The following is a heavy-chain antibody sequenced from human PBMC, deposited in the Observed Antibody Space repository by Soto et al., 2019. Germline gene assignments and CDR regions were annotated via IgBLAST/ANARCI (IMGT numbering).Heavy chain of an antibody. CDR2: YDPEEGDT. Sequence: QVQLVQSGAEVKKPGASVKVSCKVSGKSLSDVSMHWVRQAPGKGLEWMGGYDPEEGDTIDAQNFQGRVTMTEDTSTDTAYMELSSLRSEDTAVYYCANLNYYSTSGRYFDYWGQGTLVTVSS. CDR3: ANLNYYSTSGRYFDY. V-gene: IGHV1-24*01. J-gene: IGHJ4*02. CDR1: GKSLSDVS. D-gene: IGHD3-22*01.